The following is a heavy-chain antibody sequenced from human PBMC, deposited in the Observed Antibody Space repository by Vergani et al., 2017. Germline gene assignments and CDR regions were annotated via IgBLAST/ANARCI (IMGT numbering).Heavy chain of an antibody. D-gene: IGHD4-17*01. CDR3: ARDRDYGDSY. V-gene: IGHV4-39*07. Sequence: QLQLQESGPGLVKPSETLSLTCTVSGGSISSSSYYWGWIRQPPGTGLEWIGSIYYSGSTYYNPSLKSRGTISVDTSKNQFSLKLSSVTAADTAVYYCARDRDYGDSYWGQGTLVTVSS. CDR2: IYYSGST. J-gene: IGHJ4*02. CDR1: GGSISSSSYY.